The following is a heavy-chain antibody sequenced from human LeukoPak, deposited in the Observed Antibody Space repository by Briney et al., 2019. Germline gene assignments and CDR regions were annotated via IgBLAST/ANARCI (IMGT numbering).Heavy chain of an antibody. V-gene: IGHV3-23*01. CDR3: PKAAHIVLVVYAIPADDAFDI. J-gene: IGHJ3*02. CDR1: GFTFSSYA. D-gene: IGHD2-8*02. Sequence: PGGSLRLSCAASGFTFSSYAMSWVRQAPGKGLEWVSAISGSGGSTYYADSVKGRFTISRDNSKNTLYLQMNSLRAEDTAVYYCPKAAHIVLVVYAIPADDAFDIWGQGTMVTVSS. CDR2: ISGSGGST.